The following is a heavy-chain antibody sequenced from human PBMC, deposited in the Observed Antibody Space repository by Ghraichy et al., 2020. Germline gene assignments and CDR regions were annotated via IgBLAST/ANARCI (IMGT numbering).Heavy chain of an antibody. V-gene: IGHV1-18*04. Sequence: ASVKVSCKTSAYRFTTYGFSWVRQAPGQGLEWMGWINGYSGDTHYAQNIHDRVTIIRVISTGTVYMQLKNLISDDTAVYYCARGTGGTSYGLSPFEAWGQGTLVTVSS. CDR3: ARGTGGTSYGLSPFEA. CDR1: AYRFTTYG. CDR2: INGYSGDT. J-gene: IGHJ5*02. D-gene: IGHD1-14*01.